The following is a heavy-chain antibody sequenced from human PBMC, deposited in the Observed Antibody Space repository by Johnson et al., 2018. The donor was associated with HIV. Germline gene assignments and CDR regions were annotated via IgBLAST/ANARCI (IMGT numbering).Heavy chain of an antibody. CDR2: IRYDGSNK. Sequence: VQLVESGGGVVRPGGSLRLSCAASGFTFDDYGMSWVRQAPGKGLEWVAFIRYDGSNKYYADSVKGRFTISRDNSKNTLYLQMNSLRAEDTAVYYCAKDLEEGQQWLIGAFDIWGQGTMVTVSS. D-gene: IGHD6-19*01. J-gene: IGHJ3*02. CDR3: AKDLEEGQQWLIGAFDI. V-gene: IGHV3-30*02. CDR1: GFTFDDYG.